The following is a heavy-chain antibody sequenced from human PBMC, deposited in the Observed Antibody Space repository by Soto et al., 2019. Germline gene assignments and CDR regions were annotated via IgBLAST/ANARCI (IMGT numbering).Heavy chain of an antibody. CDR2: VIPIFGTA. Sequence: QVQLVQSGAEVKKPGSSVKVSCKASGGTLSSYVISWVRQAPGQGLEWMGGVIPIFGTANYAQKFQGRVTITADESTRTAYMELSSLRSEDTAVYYCARVGYGDADFDYWGQGTLVTVSS. D-gene: IGHD4-17*01. V-gene: IGHV1-69*12. CDR3: ARVGYGDADFDY. J-gene: IGHJ4*02. CDR1: GGTLSSYV.